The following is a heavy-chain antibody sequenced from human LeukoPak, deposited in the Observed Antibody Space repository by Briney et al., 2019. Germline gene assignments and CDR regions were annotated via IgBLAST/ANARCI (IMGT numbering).Heavy chain of an antibody. CDR1: GGFFSGYY. CDR3: ARGVAAAV. CDR2: INHSGST. D-gene: IGHD6-13*01. J-gene: IGHJ4*02. Sequence: SETLSLTCAVYGGFFSGYYWSWIRQPPGKGLEWIGEINHSGSTNYNPSLKSRVTISVDTSKNQFSLKLSSVTAADTAVYYCARGVAAAVWGQGTLVTVSS. V-gene: IGHV4-34*01.